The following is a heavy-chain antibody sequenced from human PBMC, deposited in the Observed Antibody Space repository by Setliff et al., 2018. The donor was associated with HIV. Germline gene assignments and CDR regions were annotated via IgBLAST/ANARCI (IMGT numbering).Heavy chain of an antibody. CDR1: GYSFTGYY. J-gene: IGHJ4*02. V-gene: IGHV1-2*02. CDR2: MNPSTGGT. Sequence: ASVKVSCKASGYSFTGYYMHWVRQAPGQGLEWMGWMNPSTGGTRLAQKFQGRVTMTRDTFITTAYMELSSLRSDDTAVYYCARMGESPPHSSSWYYWGQGTLVTVSS. CDR3: ARMGESPPHSSSWYY. D-gene: IGHD6-13*01.